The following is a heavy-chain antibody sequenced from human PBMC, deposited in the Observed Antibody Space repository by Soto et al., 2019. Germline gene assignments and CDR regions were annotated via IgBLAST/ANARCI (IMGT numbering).Heavy chain of an antibody. CDR2: IIPILGIA. D-gene: IGHD2-15*01. J-gene: IGHJ6*03. CDR3: ARDLTLPPLYCSGGSCHEFTYYYYYMDV. CDR1: GCTFSSYT. V-gene: IGHV1-69*04. Sequence: SVKVSCKASGCTFSSYTISWVRQAPGQGLEWMGRIIPILGIANYAQKFKGRVTITADKSTSTANMELSSLRSEDTAVYYCARDLTLPPLYCSGGSCHEFTYYYYYMDVWGEGTTATVSS.